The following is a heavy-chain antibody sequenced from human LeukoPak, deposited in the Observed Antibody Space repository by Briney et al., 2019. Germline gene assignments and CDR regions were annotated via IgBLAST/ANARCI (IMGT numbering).Heavy chain of an antibody. Sequence: GGSLRLSCAASGFTFSSYAMSWVRLAPGKGLEWVSAISGSGGSTYYADSVKGRFTISRDNSKNTLYLQMNSLRAEDTAVYYCAKGPDSSSWYGRLHFDYWGQGTLVTVSS. V-gene: IGHV3-23*01. J-gene: IGHJ4*02. CDR1: GFTFSSYA. D-gene: IGHD6-13*01. CDR2: ISGSGGST. CDR3: AKGPDSSSWYGRLHFDY.